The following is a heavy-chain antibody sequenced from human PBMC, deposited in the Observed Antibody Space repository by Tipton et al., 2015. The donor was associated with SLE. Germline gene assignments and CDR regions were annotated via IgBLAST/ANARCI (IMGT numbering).Heavy chain of an antibody. D-gene: IGHD5-12*01. J-gene: IGHJ4*02. V-gene: IGHV4-34*12. CDR1: GGSFSDYS. CDR3: VRDRGYAHFDY. Sequence: TLSLTCVVYGGSFSDYSWSWIRQSPGKGLEWIGSMFYSGTTYYNPSLKSRFTISVDTSKNQFSLKLSSVTAADTAVYNCVRDRGYAHFDYWGQGTLVTVSS. CDR2: MFYSGTT.